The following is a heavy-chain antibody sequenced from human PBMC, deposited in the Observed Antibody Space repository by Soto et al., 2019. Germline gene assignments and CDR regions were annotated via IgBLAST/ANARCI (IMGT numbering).Heavy chain of an antibody. D-gene: IGHD6-19*01. CDR2: ISYDGSNK. CDR1: GFTFSSYG. Sequence: GGSLRLSWAASGFTFSSYGMHWVRQAPGKGLEWVAVISYDGSNKYYADSVKGRFTISRDNSKNTLYLQMNSLRAEDTAVYYCAKEPYSSGWYHYYYYGMDVWGQGATVTVSS. J-gene: IGHJ6*02. CDR3: AKEPYSSGWYHYYYYGMDV. V-gene: IGHV3-30*18.